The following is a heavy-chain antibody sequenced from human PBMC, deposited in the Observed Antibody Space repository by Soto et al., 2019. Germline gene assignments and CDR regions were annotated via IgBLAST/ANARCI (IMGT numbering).Heavy chain of an antibody. D-gene: IGHD1-26*01. V-gene: IGHV2-5*02. J-gene: IGHJ4*02. CDR1: GFSLSTSGVG. CDR3: AHRRSGDQLELIFDY. CDR2: IYWDDDK. Sequence: QITLKESGPTLVKPTQTLTLTCTFSGFSLSTSGVGVGWIRQPPGKALEWLALIYWDDDKRYSPSMKSRLTITTNTPNTHVVQTITNMDPVDTATDYCAHRRSGDQLELIFDYWGQGTLVTVSS.